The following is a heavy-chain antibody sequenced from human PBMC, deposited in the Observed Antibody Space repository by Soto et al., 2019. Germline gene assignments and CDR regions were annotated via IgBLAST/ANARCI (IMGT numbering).Heavy chain of an antibody. J-gene: IGHJ4*02. Sequence: GGSLRLSCAASGFTFSSYAMHWVRQAPGKGLEYVSAISSNGGSTYYANSVKGRFTISRDNSKNTLYLQMGSLRAEDMAVYYCARSYYDILTGYPQYFDYWGQGTLVTVSS. CDR3: ARSYYDILTGYPQYFDY. CDR2: ISSNGGST. V-gene: IGHV3-64*01. CDR1: GFTFSSYA. D-gene: IGHD3-9*01.